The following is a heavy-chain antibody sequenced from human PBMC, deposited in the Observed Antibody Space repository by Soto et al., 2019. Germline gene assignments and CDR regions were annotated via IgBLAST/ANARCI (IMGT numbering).Heavy chain of an antibody. D-gene: IGHD3-22*01. Sequence: GGSLRLSCAASGFTFSSYGMHWVRQAPGKGLEWVAVISYDGSNKYYADSVKGRFTISRDNSKNTLYLQMNSLRAEDTAVYYCATDKYYDSSGLDAFDIWGQGTMVTI. CDR3: ATDKYYDSSGLDAFDI. CDR2: ISYDGSNK. CDR1: GFTFSSYG. J-gene: IGHJ3*02. V-gene: IGHV3-30*03.